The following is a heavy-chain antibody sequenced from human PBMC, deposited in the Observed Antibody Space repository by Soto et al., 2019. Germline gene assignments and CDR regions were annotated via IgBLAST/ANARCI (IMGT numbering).Heavy chain of an antibody. CDR3: AKGHDRDSSGWMNWFDP. CDR2: ISWNSGSI. D-gene: IGHD6-19*01. CDR1: GFPLDDYA. V-gene: IGHV3-9*01. Sequence: DVQLVESGGGLVQPGRSLSLPCAASGFPLDDYAMHWVRQAPGKGLEWVSGISWNSGSIGYADSVKGRFTISRDNAKNSLYLQMNSLRAEDTALYYCAKGHDRDSSGWMNWFDPWGQGTLVTVSS. J-gene: IGHJ5*02.